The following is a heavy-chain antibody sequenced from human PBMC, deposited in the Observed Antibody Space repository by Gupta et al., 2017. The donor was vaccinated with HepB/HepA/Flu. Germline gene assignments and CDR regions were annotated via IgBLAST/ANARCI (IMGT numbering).Heavy chain of an antibody. V-gene: IGHV4-59*01. D-gene: IGHD3-3*01. CDR2: IYYSGST. CDR1: VGSLGTYF. CDR3: ARGLGADFWSPLPSKFDI. Sequence: QVQLQESGPGLVKPSETLSLTCNVSVGSLGTYFWSWIRQPPGKGLEWVGYIYYSGSTNYNPSLKSRVTISVDTSKKELSLTLSPVTTADTAVYYCARGLGADFWSPLPSKFDIWGRGTMVIDS. J-gene: IGHJ3*02.